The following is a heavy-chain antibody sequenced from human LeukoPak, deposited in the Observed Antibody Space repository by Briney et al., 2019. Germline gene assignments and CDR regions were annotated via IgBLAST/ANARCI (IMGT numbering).Heavy chain of an antibody. D-gene: IGHD4-17*01. CDR3: ARGVDYGDYYFDY. Sequence: SETLSLTCTVSGGXISSYYWSWIRQPPGKGLEWIGYIYYSGSTNYNPSLKSRVTISVDTSKNQFSLKLSSVTAADTAVYYCARGVDYGDYYFDYWGQGTLVTVSS. J-gene: IGHJ4*02. CDR1: GGXISSYY. V-gene: IGHV4-59*08. CDR2: IYYSGST.